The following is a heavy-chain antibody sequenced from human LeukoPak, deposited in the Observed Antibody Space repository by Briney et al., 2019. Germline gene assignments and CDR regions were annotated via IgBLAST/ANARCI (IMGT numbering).Heavy chain of an antibody. J-gene: IGHJ4*02. CDR3: ARANAPYYYDSSAPTDY. CDR1: GYTFTNFG. D-gene: IGHD3-22*01. V-gene: IGHV1-18*01. Sequence: GASVKVSCKASGYTFTNFGLNWVRQAPGQGLEWMGWISAYNGNTNYAHKFQGRVTMTTDTSTSTAHMELRSLRSEDTAVYYCARANAPYYYDSSAPTDYWGQGTLVTVSS. CDR2: ISAYNGNT.